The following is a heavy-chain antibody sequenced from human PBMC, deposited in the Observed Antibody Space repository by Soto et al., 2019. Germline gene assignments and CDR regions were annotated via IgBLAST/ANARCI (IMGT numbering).Heavy chain of an antibody. CDR2: IYPGDSDT. D-gene: IGHD2-2*01. V-gene: IGHV5-51*01. CDR3: AILLCSTSCSIYYYYYGMDV. J-gene: IGHJ6*02. Sequence: GESLKISCKGSGYSFTSYWIGWVRQMPGKGLEWMGIIYPGDSDTRYSPSFQGQVTISADKSISTAYLQWSSLKASDTAMYYCAILLCSTSCSIYYYYYGMDVWGQGTTVTVSS. CDR1: GYSFTSYW.